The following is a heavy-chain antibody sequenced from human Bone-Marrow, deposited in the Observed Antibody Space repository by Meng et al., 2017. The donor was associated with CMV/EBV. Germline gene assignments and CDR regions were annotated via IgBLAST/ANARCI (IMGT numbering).Heavy chain of an antibody. V-gene: IGHV3-30*19. CDR2: ISYDGSNK. D-gene: IGHD2-2*01. CDR3: AKDGYQLLGGNWFDP. CDR1: GFTFSSYG. J-gene: IGHJ5*02. Sequence: GESLKISCAASGFTFSSYGMHWVRQAPGKGLEWVAVISYDGSNKYYADSVKGRFTISRDNSKNTLYLQMNSLRAEDTAAYYCAKDGYQLLGGNWFDPWGQGTLVTVSS.